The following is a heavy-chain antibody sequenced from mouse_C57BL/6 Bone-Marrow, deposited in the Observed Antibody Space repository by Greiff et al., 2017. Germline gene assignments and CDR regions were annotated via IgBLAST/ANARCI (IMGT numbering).Heavy chain of an antibody. Sequence: QVTLKVSGAELVRPGASVTLSCKASGYTFTDYEMHWVKQTPVHGLEWIGAIDPETGGTAYNQKFKGKAILTADKSSSTAYMELRSLTSEDSAVYYCTRVNTTVAPYYFDYWGQGTTLTVSS. J-gene: IGHJ2*01. V-gene: IGHV1-15*01. D-gene: IGHD1-1*01. CDR2: IDPETGGT. CDR1: GYTFTDYE. CDR3: TRVNTTVAPYYFDY.